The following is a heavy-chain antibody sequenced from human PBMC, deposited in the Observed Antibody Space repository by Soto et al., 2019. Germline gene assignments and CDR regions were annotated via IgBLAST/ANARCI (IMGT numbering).Heavy chain of an antibody. D-gene: IGHD4-4*01. V-gene: IGHV3-23*01. J-gene: IGHJ6*02. CDR1: GFTFSSYA. Sequence: GGSLRLSCAASGFTFSSYAMSWVRQAPGMGLERVSAISGSGGRTYYVDSVTGRGTISRDNSKNTLYLQMNSLRAEDTAVYYCAKDHVLMLTTIRRYYYYYGMDVWGQGTTVTVSS. CDR3: AKDHVLMLTTIRRYYYYYGMDV. CDR2: ISGSGGRT.